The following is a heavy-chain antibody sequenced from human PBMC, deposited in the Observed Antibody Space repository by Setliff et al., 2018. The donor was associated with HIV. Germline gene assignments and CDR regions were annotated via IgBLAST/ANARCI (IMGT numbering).Heavy chain of an antibody. CDR2: VHTSGSS. CDR3: VRGGTGWLRGLFDY. J-gene: IGHJ4*02. V-gene: IGHV4-4*08. CDR1: GGSISDFY. Sequence: SETLSLTCDVSGGSISDFYWSWIRQSPRWGLEWIGYVHTSGSSNYNLSLKGRATISVDTSTNQFSLKLTSLTAADTAVYYCVRGGTGWLRGLFDYWGRGILVTVSS. D-gene: IGHD5-12*01.